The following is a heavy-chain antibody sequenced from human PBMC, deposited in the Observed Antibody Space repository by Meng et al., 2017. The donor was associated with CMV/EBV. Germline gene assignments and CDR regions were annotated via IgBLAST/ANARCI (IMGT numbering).Heavy chain of an antibody. Sequence: QWQRQQSGAGLVKPSQTLFRNGTVFRCPIRSRDCHWSLIRQAAAKSLEWIGYIYYSGSTYFNPSLKSRVTISVDTSKNQCSLKLSSVTAADTAVYYCVTIGILLWFGFDPWGQGTLVTVSS. CDR1: RCPIRSRDCH. J-gene: IGHJ5*02. CDR2: IYYSGST. CDR3: VTIGILLWFGFDP. V-gene: IGHV4-30-4*08. D-gene: IGHD3-10*01.